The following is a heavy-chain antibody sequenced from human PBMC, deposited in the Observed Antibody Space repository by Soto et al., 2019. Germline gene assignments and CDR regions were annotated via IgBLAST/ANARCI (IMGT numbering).Heavy chain of an antibody. V-gene: IGHV3-7*01. CDR1: GLSFSSLW. J-gene: IGHJ4*02. CDR3: VTGTLHFGY. CDR2: IKEDGSQR. Sequence: EVQLVDSGGGLVQPGGSLRLSCEASGLSFSSLWMTWLRQAPGKGLEWVANIKEDGSQRNYLDSVEGRFTISRDNAKNSLYLQMTNLRAEDTATYYCVTGTLHFGYCGQGTLVTVSS.